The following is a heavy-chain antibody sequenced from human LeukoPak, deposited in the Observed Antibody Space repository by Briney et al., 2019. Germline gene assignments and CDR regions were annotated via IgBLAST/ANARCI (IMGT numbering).Heavy chain of an antibody. CDR2: IYYSGST. Sequence: SGTLSLTCTVSGGSISSSGYYWSWIRQHPGKGLEWIGYIYYSGSTYYNPSLKSRVTISVDTSKNQFSLKLSSVTAADTAVYYCARENGGPYGDFDYWGRGTLVTVSS. J-gene: IGHJ4*02. V-gene: IGHV4-31*03. D-gene: IGHD4-17*01. CDR1: GGSISSSGYY. CDR3: ARENGGPYGDFDY.